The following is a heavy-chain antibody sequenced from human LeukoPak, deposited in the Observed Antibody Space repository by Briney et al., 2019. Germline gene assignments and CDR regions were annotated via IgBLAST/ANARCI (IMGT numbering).Heavy chain of an antibody. CDR3: VRNGGSSWYLYYYYYMDV. D-gene: IGHD6-13*01. CDR2: ISAYNGNT. V-gene: IGHV1-18*01. J-gene: IGHJ6*03. Sequence: ASVKVSCKASGYTFTSYGISWVRQAPGQGLEWMGWISAYNGNTNYAQKLQGRVTMTTDTSTSTAYMELRSLRSDDTAVYYCVRNGGSSWYLYYYYYMDVWGKGTTVTISS. CDR1: GYTFTSYG.